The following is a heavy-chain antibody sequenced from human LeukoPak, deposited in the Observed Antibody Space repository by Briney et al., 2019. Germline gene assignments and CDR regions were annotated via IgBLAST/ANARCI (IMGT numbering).Heavy chain of an antibody. CDR1: GDSIGRYY. V-gene: IGHV4-59*01. CDR2: FVDSGRT. CDR3: ARGYSDDFWSGYPTATWWFDP. Sequence: SETLSLTCTVSGDSIGRYYWNWIRQPPGKGPEWIGYFVDSGRTNYNPSLKSRVTISKDTSRNQFSLKLNSVTAADTAVYYCARGYSDDFWSGYPTATWWFDPWGLGTLVIVSS. D-gene: IGHD3-3*01. J-gene: IGHJ5*02.